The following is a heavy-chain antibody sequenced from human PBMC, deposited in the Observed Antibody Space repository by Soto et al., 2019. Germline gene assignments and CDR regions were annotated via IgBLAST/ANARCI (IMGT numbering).Heavy chain of an antibody. CDR2: IYYSGST. J-gene: IGHJ6*02. V-gene: IGHV4-59*01. Sequence: ETLSLTCTVSGGSISSYYWSWTRQPPGKGLEWIGYIYYSGSTNYNPSLKSRVTISVDTSKNQFSLKLSSVTAADTAVYYCARYGYYDFWSGYYTSYYYYGMDVWGQGTTVTVSS. CDR3: ARYGYYDFWSGYYTSYYYYGMDV. CDR1: GGSISSYY. D-gene: IGHD3-3*01.